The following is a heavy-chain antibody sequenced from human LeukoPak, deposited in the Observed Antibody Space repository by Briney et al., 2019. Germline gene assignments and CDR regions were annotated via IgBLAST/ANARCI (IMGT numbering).Heavy chain of an antibody. D-gene: IGHD1-26*01. V-gene: IGHV3-7*01. CDR2: INQDGSQE. CDR3: ARARTRYSGSYGGAFDI. J-gene: IGHJ3*02. Sequence: PGGSLRLSCAASGFPFSTYWMTWVRQAPGKGLEWVANINQDGSQEHYVDSVTGRFTISRDNAKNSLYLQMNSLRAEDTAVYYCARARTRYSGSYGGAFDIWGQGTMVTVSS. CDR1: GFPFSTYW.